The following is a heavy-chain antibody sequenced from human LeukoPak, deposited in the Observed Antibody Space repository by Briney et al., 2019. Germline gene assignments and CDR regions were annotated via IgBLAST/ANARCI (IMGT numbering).Heavy chain of an antibody. CDR3: AKDSSKIRTFIVATKGYFDY. Sequence: GTLRLSCAASGFSFSSHGMSWVRQAPGKGLEWVSGIGSAGDTYYSDSVKGRFTISRDNSKNTLYLQMNSLRAEDTAVYYCAKDSSKIRTFIVATKGYFDYWGQGILVTVSS. V-gene: IGHV3-23*01. D-gene: IGHD5-12*01. CDR2: IGSAGDT. J-gene: IGHJ4*02. CDR1: GFSFSSHG.